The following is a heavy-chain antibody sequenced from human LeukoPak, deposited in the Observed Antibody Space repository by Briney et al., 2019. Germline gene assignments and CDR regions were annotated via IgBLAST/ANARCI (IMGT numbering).Heavy chain of an antibody. D-gene: IGHD3-10*01. CDR1: GFTFSSYG. Sequence: PGGSLRLSCAASGFTFSSYGMHWVRQAPGKGLVWVAVISYDGSNKYYADSVKGRFTISRDNSKNTLYLQMNSLRAEDTAVYYCAKGQEYYYGSGSYRFDYWGQGTLVTVSS. CDR3: AKGQEYYYGSGSYRFDY. J-gene: IGHJ4*02. CDR2: ISYDGSNK. V-gene: IGHV3-30*18.